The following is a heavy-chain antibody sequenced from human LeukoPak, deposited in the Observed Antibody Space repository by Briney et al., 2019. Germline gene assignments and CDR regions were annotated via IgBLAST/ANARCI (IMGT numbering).Heavy chain of an antibody. D-gene: IGHD3-22*01. CDR1: GGSFSGYY. Sequence: SETLSLTCAVYGGSFSGYYWSWIRQPPGKGLEWIGEINHSGSTNYNPSLKSRVTISVDTSKNQFSPKLSSVTAADTAVYYCARERVVTMIVVVPGGFDPWGQGTLVTVSS. J-gene: IGHJ5*02. CDR2: INHSGST. CDR3: ARERVVTMIVVVPGGFDP. V-gene: IGHV4-34*01.